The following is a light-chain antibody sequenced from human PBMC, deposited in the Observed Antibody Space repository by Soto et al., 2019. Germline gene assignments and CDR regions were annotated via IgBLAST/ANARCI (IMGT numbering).Light chain of an antibody. CDR3: EQRSNWIT. CDR1: QSVSNNY. V-gene: IGKV3-11*01. Sequence: EVVLTQSPGTLSLSPGERATLSCRASQSVSNNYLAWYQQKPGQAPRLLIYGASNRATGIPARFSGSGSGTDFTLTISSLEPQDFAVYDCEQRSNWITFGQGTRLEI. J-gene: IGKJ5*01. CDR2: GAS.